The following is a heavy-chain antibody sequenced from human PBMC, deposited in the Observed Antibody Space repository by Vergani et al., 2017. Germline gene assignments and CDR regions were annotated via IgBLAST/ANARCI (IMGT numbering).Heavy chain of an antibody. CDR2: IYYSGST. CDR1: GGSISSYY. J-gene: IGHJ3*02. D-gene: IGHD6-13*01. Sequence: QMQLQESGPGLVKPSETLSLTCTVSGGSISSYYWSWIWQPPGTGLEWIGYIYYSGSTNHNPSLTSRVTISVDTSKNQFSLKLSSVTAADTAVYYCARDSWSDSSSWYSSYGAFDIWGQGTMVTVSS. CDR3: ARDSWSDSSSWYSSYGAFDI. V-gene: IGHV4-59*01.